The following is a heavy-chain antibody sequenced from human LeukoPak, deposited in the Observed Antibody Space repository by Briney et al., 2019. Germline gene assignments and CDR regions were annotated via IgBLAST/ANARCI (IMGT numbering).Heavy chain of an antibody. CDR3: AKDGLYYDGSAHVYYFDY. CDR1: GFTFSGYA. CDR2: ITGSGDYT. V-gene: IGHV3-23*01. Sequence: PGGSLRPSCAASGFTFSGYAMTWVRQAPGKGLEWVSSITGSGDYTYYIDSVKGRFTISRDNSKNILYLQMNSLRGEDTALYYCAKDGLYYDGSAHVYYFDYWGQGTLVAVSS. J-gene: IGHJ4*02. D-gene: IGHD3-22*01.